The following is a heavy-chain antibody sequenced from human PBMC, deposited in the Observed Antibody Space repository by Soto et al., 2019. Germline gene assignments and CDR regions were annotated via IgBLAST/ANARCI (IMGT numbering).Heavy chain of an antibody. D-gene: IGHD3-9*01. CDR1: GYTFASYG. V-gene: IGHV1-18*01. CDR3: ARDRLTGYYSLNYYGMDV. Sequence: ASVKVSCKASGYTFASYGISWVRQAPGQGLEWMGWISAYNGNTNYAQKFQGRVTITTDTFTSTAYMELSSLRSEDTAVYYCARDRLTGYYSLNYYGMDVWGQGTTVTVSS. CDR2: ISAYNGNT. J-gene: IGHJ6*02.